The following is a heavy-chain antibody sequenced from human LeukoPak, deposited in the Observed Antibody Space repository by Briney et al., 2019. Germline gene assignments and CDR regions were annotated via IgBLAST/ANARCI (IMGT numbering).Heavy chain of an antibody. CDR1: GFTFSSYA. CDR3: ASLDSYGSTRAA. CDR2: ISYDGSNK. Sequence: PGGSLRLSCAASGFTFSSYAMHWVRQAPGKGLEWVAVISYDGSNKYYADSVKGRFTISRDNSKNTLYLQMNSLRAEDTAVYYCASLDSYGSTRAAWGQGTLVTVSS. V-gene: IGHV3-30*14. J-gene: IGHJ5*02. D-gene: IGHD5-18*01.